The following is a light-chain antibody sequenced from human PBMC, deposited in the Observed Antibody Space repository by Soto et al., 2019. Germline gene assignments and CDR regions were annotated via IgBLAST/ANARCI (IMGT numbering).Light chain of an antibody. CDR2: GAS. CDR3: QQDNHWHPLP. CDR1: QSVGRN. Sequence: EIVMTQSPATLSVSPGERATLSCRASQSVGRNLAWYQQKPGQAPRLLIYGASTRATGIPARFSGSGSGTEFTLAISSLQSEDFAIYSCQQDNHWHPLPCGGGTKVDIQ. V-gene: IGKV3-15*01. J-gene: IGKJ4*01.